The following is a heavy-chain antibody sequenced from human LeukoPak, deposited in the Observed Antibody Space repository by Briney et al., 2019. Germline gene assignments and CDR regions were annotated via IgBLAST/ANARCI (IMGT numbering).Heavy chain of an antibody. J-gene: IGHJ6*03. Sequence: GGSLRLSCAASGFTFDDYAMHWVRQAPGKGLEWVSGISWNSFSIGYADSVKGRFTISRDNAKNSPYLQMNSLRAEDTALYYCAKSSGNYLNYYYYMDVWGKGTTVTISS. CDR1: GFTFDDYA. V-gene: IGHV3-9*01. CDR2: ISWNSFSI. D-gene: IGHD3-10*01. CDR3: AKSSGNYLNYYYYMDV.